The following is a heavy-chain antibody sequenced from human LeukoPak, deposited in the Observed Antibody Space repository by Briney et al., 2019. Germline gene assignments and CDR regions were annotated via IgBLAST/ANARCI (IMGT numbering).Heavy chain of an antibody. Sequence: PGGSLRLSCAASGLTFSSYAMSWVRQAPGKGLEWVSSISGNGDTTYYADSVKGRFTISRDNSKNTLYLQMNSLRAEDTAVYYCAKIAVAGKKTNDYWGQGTLVTVSS. CDR1: GLTFSSYA. J-gene: IGHJ4*02. D-gene: IGHD6-19*01. V-gene: IGHV3-23*01. CDR3: AKIAVAGKKTNDY. CDR2: ISGNGDTT.